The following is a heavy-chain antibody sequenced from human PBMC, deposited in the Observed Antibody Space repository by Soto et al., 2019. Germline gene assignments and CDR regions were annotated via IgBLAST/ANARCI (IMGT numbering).Heavy chain of an antibody. D-gene: IGHD1-1*01. CDR2: MNPGSGKT. CDR1: GYTFINYD. J-gene: IGHJ5*02. V-gene: IGHV1-8*02. CDR3: ARMESFGTLNWFDP. Sequence: QVQLVQSGAEVKEPGASVRVSCKASGYTFINYDISWVRQATGQGLEWMGWMNPGSGKTGYANKYTGRVTTPRNASTRTAHLELSSLTSEDTAVYYCARMESFGTLNWFDPWGQGTLVTVSS.